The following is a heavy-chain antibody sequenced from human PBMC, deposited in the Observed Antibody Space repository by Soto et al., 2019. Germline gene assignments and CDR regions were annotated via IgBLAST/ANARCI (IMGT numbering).Heavy chain of an antibody. V-gene: IGHV1-18*04. CDR2: ISAYNGNT. J-gene: IGHJ6*02. Sequence: ASVKFYCKAAGYTFSSHGINWVRKAPGQGLEWMGWISAYNGNTNYAQKLQGRVTITADESTSTAYMELSSLRSEDTAVYYCATSAGYCSGGSCYYYGMDVWGQGTTVTVSS. CDR3: ATSAGYCSGGSCYYYGMDV. CDR1: GYTFSSHG. D-gene: IGHD2-15*01.